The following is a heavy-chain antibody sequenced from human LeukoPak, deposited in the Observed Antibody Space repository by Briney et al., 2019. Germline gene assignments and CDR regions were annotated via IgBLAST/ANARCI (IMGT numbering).Heavy chain of an antibody. Sequence: SETLSLTCTVSGYSISSGYYWNWIRQPPGKGLEWIGEINHSGTTNYNPSLKSRVTLSVDTSKNQFSLKLTSVTAADTAVYYCARDELGVSYWGQGTLVIVSS. V-gene: IGHV4-38-2*02. CDR3: ARDELGVSY. CDR2: INHSGTT. D-gene: IGHD1-26*01. CDR1: GYSISSGYY. J-gene: IGHJ4*02.